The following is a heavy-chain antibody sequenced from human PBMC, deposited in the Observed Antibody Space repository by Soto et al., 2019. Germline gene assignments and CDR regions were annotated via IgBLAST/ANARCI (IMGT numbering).Heavy chain of an antibody. CDR3: VRGPGSYNWFDS. CDR2: IYIYSSGTT. J-gene: IGHJ5*01. D-gene: IGHD3-10*01. CDR1: GGSISSYY. Sequence: SETLSLTCTVSGGSISSYYWSWIRQPAGKGLEWIGRIYIYSSGTTNYNPSLKSRVTMSGDTSKNQFSLNLSSVTAADTAVYYCVRGPGSYNWFDSWGQGTLVTVS. V-gene: IGHV4-4*07.